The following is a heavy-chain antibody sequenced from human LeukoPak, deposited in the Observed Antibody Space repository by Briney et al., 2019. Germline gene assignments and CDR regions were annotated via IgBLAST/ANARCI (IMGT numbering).Heavy chain of an antibody. CDR1: GLPIADFA. CDR2: ISGDGVST. J-gene: IGHJ4*02. CDR3: ARESGKFDY. V-gene: IGHV3-43*02. Sequence: TGGSLRLSCVVSGLPIADFAMHWVRQAPGKGLEWVSLISGDGVSTFYADSVKGRFSMSRDNSKNSLSLEMSSLRTEDTAMYYCARESGKFDYWGQGTLVAVSS.